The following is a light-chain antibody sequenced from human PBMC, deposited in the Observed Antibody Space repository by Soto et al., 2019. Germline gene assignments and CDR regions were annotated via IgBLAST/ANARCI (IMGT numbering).Light chain of an antibody. CDR1: QSVSSY. V-gene: IGKV3-11*01. Sequence: EIVMTQSPATLSFSPGLRSTLSCRASQSVSSYLAWYQQKPGQAPRLLIYDASNRATGIPARFSGSGSGTDFTLTISSLEPEDFAVYYCQQRSNWAITFGQGTRLEIK. J-gene: IGKJ5*01. CDR2: DAS. CDR3: QQRSNWAIT.